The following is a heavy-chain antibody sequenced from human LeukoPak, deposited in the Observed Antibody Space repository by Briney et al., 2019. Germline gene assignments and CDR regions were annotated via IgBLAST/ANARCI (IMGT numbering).Heavy chain of an antibody. CDR1: GGSISSYY. Sequence: PSETLSLTCTVSGGSISSYYWSWIRQPPGKGLEWIGYIYYSGSTNYNPSLKSRVTISVDMSKNQFSLKLSSVSAADTAVYYCARDLPVPPLREWELEGRFLGFDYWGQGTLVIVSS. V-gene: IGHV4-59*01. J-gene: IGHJ4*02. CDR3: ARDLPVPPLREWELEGRFLGFDY. CDR2: IYYSGST. D-gene: IGHD1-26*01.